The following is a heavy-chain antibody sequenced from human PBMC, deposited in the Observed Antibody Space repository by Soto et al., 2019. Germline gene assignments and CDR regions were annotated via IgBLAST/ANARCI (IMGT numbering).Heavy chain of an antibody. CDR2: IYYSGST. D-gene: IGHD6-19*01. Sequence: PSETLSLTCTVSGGSISSYYWSWIRQPPGNGLEWIGYIYYSGSTNYNPSLKSRVTISVDTSKNQFSLKLSSVTAAYTAVYYCARDSSGWYGKLDYWGQGTLVTVSS. J-gene: IGHJ4*02. CDR1: GGSISSYY. CDR3: ARDSSGWYGKLDY. V-gene: IGHV4-59*01.